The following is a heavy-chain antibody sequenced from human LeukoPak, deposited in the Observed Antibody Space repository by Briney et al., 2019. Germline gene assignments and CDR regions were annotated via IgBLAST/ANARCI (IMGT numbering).Heavy chain of an antibody. CDR3: ASAPTTDYYYGMDV. D-gene: IGHD1-26*01. V-gene: IGHV3-53*01. CDR2: IYSGGST. J-gene: IGHJ6*04. Sequence: GGSLRLSCVASGFTVSSNYMSWVRQAPGKGLEWVSVIYSGGSTYYADSVKGRFTISRDNSKNTLYLQMNSLRAEDTAVYYCASAPTTDYYYGMDVWGKGTTVTVSS. CDR1: GFTVSSNY.